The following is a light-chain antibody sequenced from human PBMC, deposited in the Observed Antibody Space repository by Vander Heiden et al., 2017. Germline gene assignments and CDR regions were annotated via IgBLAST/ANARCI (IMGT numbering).Light chain of an antibody. CDR3: QQYNSYSGT. CDR2: DAS. CDR1: QSISSW. V-gene: IGKV1-5*01. J-gene: IGKJ1*01. Sequence: DIQITQSPSTLSASVADRVTITSRASQSISSWLAWYQQKPGKAPKLLIYDASSLESGVPSRFSGSGSGTEFTLTISSLQPDDFATYYCQQYNSYSGTFGQGTKVEIK.